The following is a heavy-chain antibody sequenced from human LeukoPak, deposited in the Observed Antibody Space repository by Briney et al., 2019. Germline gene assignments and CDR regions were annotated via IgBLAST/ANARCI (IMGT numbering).Heavy chain of an antibody. CDR3: TTTPTKYYDFWSAYNDY. D-gene: IGHD3-3*01. V-gene: IGHV3-15*07. CDR2: IKSKTDGGTT. CDR1: GLTFSNYW. Sequence: GGSLRLSCAASGLTFSNYWMDWVRQAPGKGLEWVGRIKSKTDGGTTDYAAPVKGRFTISRDDSKNTLYLQMNSLKTEDTAVYYCTTTPTKYYDFWSAYNDYWGQGTLVTVSS. J-gene: IGHJ4*02.